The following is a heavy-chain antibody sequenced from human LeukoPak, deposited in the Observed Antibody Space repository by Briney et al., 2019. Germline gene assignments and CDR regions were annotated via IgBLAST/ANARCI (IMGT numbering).Heavy chain of an antibody. J-gene: IGHJ4*02. Sequence: PSETMSLICTVSGGSISSYYWSWIRQPPGKGLEWIGSIYYSGSTYYNPSLKSRVTISVDTSKNQFSLKLSSVTVADTAVYYCARLSNRGWGIVVVPAAIDYWGQGTLVTVSS. V-gene: IGHV4-39*01. CDR1: GGSISSYY. CDR2: IYYSGST. CDR3: ARLSNRGWGIVVVPAAIDY. D-gene: IGHD2-2*02.